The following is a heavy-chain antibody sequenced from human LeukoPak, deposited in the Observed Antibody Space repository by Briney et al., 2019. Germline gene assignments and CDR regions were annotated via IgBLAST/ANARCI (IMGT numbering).Heavy chain of an antibody. CDR3: AKDRVVRGVMGPFDP. J-gene: IGHJ2*01. V-gene: IGHV3-33*06. CDR2: IWYDGSNK. CDR1: GFTFSSYG. Sequence: PGRSLRLSCAASGFTFSSYGMHWVRQAPGKGLEWVAVIWYDGSNKYYADSVKGRFTISRDNSKNTLYLQMNSLRAEDTAVYYCAKDRVVRGVMGPFDPWGRGTLVTVSS. D-gene: IGHD3-10*01.